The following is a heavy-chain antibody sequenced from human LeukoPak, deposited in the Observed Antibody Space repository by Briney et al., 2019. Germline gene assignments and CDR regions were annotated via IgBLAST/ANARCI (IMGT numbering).Heavy chain of an antibody. CDR2: IKHSGST. J-gene: IGHJ6*03. Sequence: PSETLSLTCAVYGVSFSGYYWSWIRQPPGKGLEWIGEIKHSGSTNYNPSLKSRVTISVDTSKNQFSLKLSSVTAADTAVYYCARRLGGYYALYYYYYMDVWGKGTTVTVSS. V-gene: IGHV4-34*01. CDR3: ARRLGGYYALYYYYYMDV. CDR1: GVSFSGYY. D-gene: IGHD3-22*01.